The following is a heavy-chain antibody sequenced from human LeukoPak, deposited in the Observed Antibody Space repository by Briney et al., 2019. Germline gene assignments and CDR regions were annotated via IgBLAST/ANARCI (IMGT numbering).Heavy chain of an antibody. J-gene: IGHJ3*02. D-gene: IGHD4-17*01. Sequence: SETLSLTCAVSAASFSSHYWTWIRQSPGKGLEWIGYISYIGSTNYNPSLKSRVTISIDTSRNQFSLKLRSVTAADTAVYYCARDLVTVTKGFDIWGQGTMVSVSS. CDR2: ISYIGST. CDR3: ARDLVTVTKGFDI. V-gene: IGHV4-59*11. CDR1: AASFSSHY.